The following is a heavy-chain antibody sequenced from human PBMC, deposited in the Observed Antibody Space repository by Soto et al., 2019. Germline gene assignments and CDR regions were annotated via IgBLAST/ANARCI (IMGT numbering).Heavy chain of an antibody. CDR1: GYTFTSYD. V-gene: IGHV1-8*01. J-gene: IGHJ6*02. Sequence: ASVKVSCKASGYTFTSYDINWGRQATGQGLEWMGWMNPNSGNTGYAQKFQGRVTMTRNTSISTAYMELSSLRSEDTAVYYCARSGCCTNGVPYYYGMDVWGQGTTVPVSS. D-gene: IGHD2-8*01. CDR2: MNPNSGNT. CDR3: ARSGCCTNGVPYYYGMDV.